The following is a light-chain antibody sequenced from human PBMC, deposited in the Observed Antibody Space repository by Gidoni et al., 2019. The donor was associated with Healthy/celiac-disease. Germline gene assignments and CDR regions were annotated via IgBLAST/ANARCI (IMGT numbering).Light chain of an antibody. V-gene: IGKV2-28*01. J-gene: IGKJ1*01. CDR2: LGS. CDR1: QSLLHSNGYNY. Sequence: DIVMTQSPLSLPVTPGEPASISCRSSQSLLHSNGYNYLDWYLQKPGQSPQLLIYLGSNRASGVPDRFSGSGSGKDFTLKISRVEDEDVGVYYCMQAIQTPRTFGQGTKVEIK. CDR3: MQAIQTPRT.